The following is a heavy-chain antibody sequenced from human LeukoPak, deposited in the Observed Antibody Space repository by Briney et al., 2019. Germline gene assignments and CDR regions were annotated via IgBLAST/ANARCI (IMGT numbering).Heavy chain of an antibody. CDR3: ARHNPPMVRGVMELDY. CDR2: IYSGGST. D-gene: IGHD3-10*01. V-gene: IGHV3-53*01. J-gene: IGHJ4*02. Sequence: GGSLRLSCAASGFTLSSNYMSWVRQAPEKGLEWVSVIYSGGSTYYADSVKGRFTISRDNSKITLYLQMNSLRDTDAYLYYCARHNPPMVRGVMELDYWGQGTLVTVSS. CDR1: GFTLSSNY.